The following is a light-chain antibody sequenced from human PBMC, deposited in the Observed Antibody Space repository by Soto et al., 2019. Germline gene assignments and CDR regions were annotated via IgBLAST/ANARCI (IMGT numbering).Light chain of an antibody. CDR2: GAS. Sequence: EIVMTQSPATLSVSPGGRATLSCRASQSISDTLAWYQQKPGQAPRLLIYGASARALGIPDRFSGSGSGTDFTLTISRLEPEDFAVYYCQQYGSSGTFGQGTKVDIK. CDR1: QSISDT. J-gene: IGKJ1*01. V-gene: IGKV3-20*01. CDR3: QQYGSSGT.